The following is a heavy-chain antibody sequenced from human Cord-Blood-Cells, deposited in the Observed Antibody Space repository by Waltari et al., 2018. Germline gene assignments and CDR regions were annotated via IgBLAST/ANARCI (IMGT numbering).Heavy chain of an antibody. J-gene: IGHJ4*02. CDR2: IYSGGRT. Sequence: EVQLVESGGGLVQPGGSLRLSCAASGFTVSSNYMSWVRQATGKGLEWVSVIYSGGRTYYADAVKGRFDISRHSSKNTLYLQMNSLRAEDTAVYYCARTISRYLDYWRQGTLVTVSS. CDR3: ARTISRYLDY. V-gene: IGHV3-53*04. D-gene: IGHD3-9*01. CDR1: GFTVSSNY.